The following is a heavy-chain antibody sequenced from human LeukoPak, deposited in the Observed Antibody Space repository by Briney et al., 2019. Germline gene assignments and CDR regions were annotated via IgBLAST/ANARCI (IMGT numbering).Heavy chain of an antibody. CDR1: GFTVSSNY. CDR3: VIFEVVIGY. J-gene: IGHJ4*02. CDR2: ISYDGSNK. Sequence: GGSLRLSCAASGFTVSSNYMSWVRQAPGKGLEWVAVISYDGSNKYYADSVKGRFTISRDNSKNTLYLQMNSLRAEDTAVYYCVIFEVVIGYWGQGTLVTVSS. D-gene: IGHD3-3*01. V-gene: IGHV3-30-3*01.